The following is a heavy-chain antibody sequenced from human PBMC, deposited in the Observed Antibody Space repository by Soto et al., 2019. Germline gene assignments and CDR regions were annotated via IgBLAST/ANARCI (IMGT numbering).Heavy chain of an antibody. J-gene: IGHJ5*02. CDR2: IIPIFGTA. D-gene: IGHD2-15*01. CDR3: ARDRLPGGYCSGGSCYPRSHWFDP. V-gene: IGHV1-69*13. Sequence: SVKVSCKASGGTFSSYAISWVRQAPGQGLEWMGGIIPIFGTANYAQKFQGRVTITADESTSTAYMELSSLRSEDTAVYYCARDRLPGGYCSGGSCYPRSHWFDPWGQGTLVTVSS. CDR1: GGTFSSYA.